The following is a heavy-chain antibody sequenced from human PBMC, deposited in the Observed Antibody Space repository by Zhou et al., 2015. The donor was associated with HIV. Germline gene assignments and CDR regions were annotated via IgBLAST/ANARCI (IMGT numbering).Heavy chain of an antibody. D-gene: IGHD2-2*01. CDR2: INPNDDIA. CDR1: GYTFANYP. CDR3: ARDRRGLSSLFDY. J-gene: IGHJ4*02. Sequence: QFHLVQSGAEVKEPGASVKVSCEASGYTFANYPLTWVRLAPGQGLEWMGRINPNDDIAAYAQKFQGRVTVTADKSTGTAYMELSSLRFDDTAVYYCARDRRGLSSLFDYWGQGTLVTVSS. V-gene: IGHV1-69*04.